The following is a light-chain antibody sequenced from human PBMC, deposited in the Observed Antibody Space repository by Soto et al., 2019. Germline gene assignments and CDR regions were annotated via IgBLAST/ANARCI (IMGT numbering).Light chain of an antibody. CDR1: QSISNY. CDR2: AAS. J-gene: IGKJ2*01. V-gene: IGKV1-39*01. Sequence: DIQMTQSPSSLSASVGDRVTISCRARQSISNYLNWYQQKPGKAPKLLIYAASSLQSGVPSRFSGSGSGTDFTLTISSLQPEYFATYYCQQSYSTPYTFAQGTKLEIK. CDR3: QQSYSTPYT.